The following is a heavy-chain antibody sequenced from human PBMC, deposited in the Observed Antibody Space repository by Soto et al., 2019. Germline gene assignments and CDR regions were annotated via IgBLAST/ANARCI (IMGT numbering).Heavy chain of an antibody. CDR2: LSPSYPYT. Sequence: GGSLRLSCAASGFDFSTFGMNWVRQAPGEGLEWVSFLSPSYPYTSYADSVKGRFTISGDNAKNSVSLQMNSLRADDTGVYYCARRPANFWSGYPEAFDYWGPGTLVTVSS. CDR1: GFDFSTFG. CDR3: ARRPANFWSGYPEAFDY. D-gene: IGHD3-3*01. V-gene: IGHV3-21*03. J-gene: IGHJ4*02.